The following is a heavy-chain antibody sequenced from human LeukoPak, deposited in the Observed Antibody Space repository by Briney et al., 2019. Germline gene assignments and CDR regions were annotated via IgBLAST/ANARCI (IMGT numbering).Heavy chain of an antibody. CDR3: AKRGKGYCSSPSCATDY. CDR1: GFTFSNYA. V-gene: IGHV3-23*01. CDR2: ISESGAST. J-gene: IGHJ4*02. Sequence: PGGSMRLSCAASGFTFSNYAMSWVRQAPGKGLEWVPAISESGASTYYADSVKGRFTISRDNSKNTLYLQLNSLRAEDMAVYFCAKRGKGYCSSPSCATDYWGQGTLVTVSS. D-gene: IGHD2-2*01.